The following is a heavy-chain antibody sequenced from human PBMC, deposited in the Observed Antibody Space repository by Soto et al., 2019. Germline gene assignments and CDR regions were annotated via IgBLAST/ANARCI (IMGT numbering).Heavy chain of an antibody. V-gene: IGHV5-10-1*01. CDR2: IDPSDSYT. CDR1: GYSFTSYW. D-gene: IGHD3-22*01. CDR3: ARHSKYYYDSSGYPDYYYGMDV. Sequence: GESLKISCKGSGYSFTSYWISWVRQMPGKGLEWMGRIDPSDSYTNYSPSFQGHVTISADKSISTAYLQWSSLKASDTAMYYCARHSKYYYDSSGYPDYYYGMDVWCQGTTVTVSS. J-gene: IGHJ6*02.